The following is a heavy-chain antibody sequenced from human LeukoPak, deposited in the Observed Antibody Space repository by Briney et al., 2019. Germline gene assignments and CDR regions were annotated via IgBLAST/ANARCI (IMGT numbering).Heavy chain of an antibody. J-gene: IGHJ5*02. CDR1: GGSFSGYY. V-gene: IGHV4-34*01. Sequence: SETLSLTCAVYGGSFSGYYWSWIRQPPGKGLEWIGEINHSGSTNYNPSLKRRVTISVDKSKNQFSLKLSSVTAADTAVYYCARVSGYSSGWYPRNWFDPWGQGTLVTVSS. CDR2: INHSGST. CDR3: ARVSGYSSGWYPRNWFDP. D-gene: IGHD6-19*01.